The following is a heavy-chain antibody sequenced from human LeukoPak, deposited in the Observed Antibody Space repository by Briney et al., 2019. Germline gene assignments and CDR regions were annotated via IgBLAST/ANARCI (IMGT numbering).Heavy chain of an antibody. CDR1: GFIFSGYG. CDR2: TRYDGSRD. D-gene: IGHD5-18*01. CDR3: ARGKGDSYGHLDY. J-gene: IGHJ4*02. Sequence: GGSLRLSCAASGFIFSGYGMHWVRQAPGKGLEWVTFTRYDGSRDYYADSVKGRFTSSRDNSKNTLYLQMNSLRAEDTAVYYCARGKGDSYGHLDYWGQGTLVTVSS. V-gene: IGHV3-30*02.